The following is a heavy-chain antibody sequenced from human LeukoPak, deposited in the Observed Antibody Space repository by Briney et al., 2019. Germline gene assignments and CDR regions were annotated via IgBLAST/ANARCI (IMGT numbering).Heavy chain of an antibody. CDR3: ARERLVVVGDAYYYYGMDV. J-gene: IGHJ6*02. D-gene: IGHD2-15*01. CDR1: GFTFSNYK. CDR2: ISSSSTYI. Sequence: PGGSLRLSCSASGFTFSNYKTNWVHKAPGTGLDRVPSISSSSTYIYHAHSVKGRFTGSRDNAKNALFLQMNSLRAEDTAVYYCARERLVVVGDAYYYYGMDVWGQGTTVTVSS. V-gene: IGHV3-21*01.